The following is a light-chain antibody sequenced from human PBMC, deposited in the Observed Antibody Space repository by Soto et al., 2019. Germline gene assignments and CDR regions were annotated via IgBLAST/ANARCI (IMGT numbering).Light chain of an antibody. CDR3: QQYNSYST. V-gene: IGKV1-5*01. J-gene: IGKJ1*01. CDR1: QSISTW. Sequence: DIQMTHSPSTLSAFVGDRVTITCRASQSISTWLAWYQQKPGKAPKLLIYDASSLESGVPSRFSGSGSGTEFTLTISSLQPEDFASYYCQQYNSYSTFGQGTKVDIK. CDR2: DAS.